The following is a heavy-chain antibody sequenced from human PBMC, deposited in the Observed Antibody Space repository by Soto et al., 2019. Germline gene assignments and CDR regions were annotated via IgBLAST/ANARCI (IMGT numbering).Heavy chain of an antibody. V-gene: IGHV4-31*11. Sequence: QVQLQESGPRLVKPSQTLSLSCAVSGGSIISASYSWNWIRQSPGRGLEWIGHIYSSGSTYYNPSLKSRVSISVDTSNNQFSLKLTSVTAADTAVYFCAREDAARIERWFDACGQAILVTVSS. CDR2: IYSSGST. CDR1: GGSIISASYS. CDR3: AREDAARIERWFDA. J-gene: IGHJ5*02. D-gene: IGHD6-6*01.